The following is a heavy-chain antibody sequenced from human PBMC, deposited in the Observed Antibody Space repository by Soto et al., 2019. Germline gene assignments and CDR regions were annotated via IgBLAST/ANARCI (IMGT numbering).Heavy chain of an antibody. CDR1: GFTFSNYG. CDR3: ASDLVGASDSYGLDV. CDR2: IWHDGNNK. Sequence: GGSLRLSCAASGFTFSNYGMHWFRQAPGKGLEWVAIIWHDGNNKYYADSVRGRFIISRDNSKNRLYLQMNSLRAEDTAVYYCASDLVGASDSYGLDVWGQGTPVTVSS. D-gene: IGHD1-26*01. V-gene: IGHV3-33*01. J-gene: IGHJ6*02.